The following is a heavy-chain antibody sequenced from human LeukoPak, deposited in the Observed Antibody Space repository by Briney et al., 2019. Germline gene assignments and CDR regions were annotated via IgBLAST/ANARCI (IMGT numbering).Heavy chain of an antibody. CDR2: INHSGST. V-gene: IGHV4-34*01. Sequence: PSETLSLTCAVYGGSFSGYYWSWIRQPPGKGLEWIGEINHSGSTNYNPSLKSRVTTSVDTSKNQFSLKLSSVTAADTAVYYCASRRGSYSTFDYWGQGTLVTVSS. D-gene: IGHD1-26*01. CDR1: GGSFSGYY. J-gene: IGHJ4*02. CDR3: ASRRGSYSTFDY.